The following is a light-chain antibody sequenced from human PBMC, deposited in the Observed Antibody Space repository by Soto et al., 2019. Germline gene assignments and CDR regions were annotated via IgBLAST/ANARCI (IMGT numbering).Light chain of an antibody. J-gene: IGLJ3*02. V-gene: IGLV2-14*01. CDR1: SSDVGRNY. CDR3: GSYTIISTWV. CDR2: EVS. Sequence: QSALTQPASVSGSPGQSITISRTGTSSDVGRNYVSWYQHHPGKAPKLMIYEVSNRPSGVSNRSSGSKSGNTASLTISGLQAEDEADYFCGSYTIISTWVFGGGTKVTVL.